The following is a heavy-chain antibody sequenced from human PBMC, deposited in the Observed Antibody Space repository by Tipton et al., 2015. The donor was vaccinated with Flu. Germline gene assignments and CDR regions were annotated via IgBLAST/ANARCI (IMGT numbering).Heavy chain of an antibody. CDR3: ARGGDGYNPIDY. CDR1: GGSISSGSYY. J-gene: IGHJ4*02. CDR2: IYTSGST. Sequence: TLSLTCTVSGGSISSGSYYWSWIRQPAGKGLEWIGRIYTSGSTNYNPSLKSRVTISVDTPKNQFSLKLSSVTAADTAVYYCARGGDGYNPIDYWGQGTLVTVSS. D-gene: IGHD5-24*01. V-gene: IGHV4-61*02.